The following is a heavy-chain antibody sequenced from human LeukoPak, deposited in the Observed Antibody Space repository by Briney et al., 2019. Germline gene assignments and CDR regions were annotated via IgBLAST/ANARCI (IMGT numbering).Heavy chain of an antibody. CDR3: AREGAVNYYYYYMDV. CDR1: VFTFSTYS. Sequence: PGGSLRLSCSASVFTFSTYSMNAVCPAPGKGLEWVSSICISGRYIYYADSLKGRFTTSRDNAKNSLYLQMNSLRAEDTAVYYCAREGAVNYYYYYMDVWGKGTTVTVSS. CDR2: ICISGRYI. V-gene: IGHV3-21*01. D-gene: IGHD3-16*01. J-gene: IGHJ6*03.